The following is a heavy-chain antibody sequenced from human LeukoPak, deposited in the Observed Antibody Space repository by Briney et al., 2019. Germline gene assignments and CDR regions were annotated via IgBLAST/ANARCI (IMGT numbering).Heavy chain of an antibody. V-gene: IGHV4-39*01. D-gene: IGHD6-19*01. CDR1: GGSISSSSYY. CDR2: IYYSGST. CDR3: ARHGHIAVAGRHPFDY. Sequence: KASETLSLTCTVSGGSISSSSYYWGWIRQPPGKGLEWIGSIYYSGSTYYNPSLKSRVTISVDTSKNQFSLKLSSVTAADTAVYYCARHGHIAVAGRHPFDYWGQGTLVTVSS. J-gene: IGHJ4*02.